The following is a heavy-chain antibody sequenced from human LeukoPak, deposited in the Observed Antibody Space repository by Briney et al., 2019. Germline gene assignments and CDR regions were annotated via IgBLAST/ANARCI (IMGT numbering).Heavy chain of an antibody. CDR1: GFTFSSYG. V-gene: IGHV3-30*18. CDR3: AKAPEKESASYFDY. Sequence: PGRSLRLSCAASGFTFSSYGMHWVRQAPGKGLERVAVISYDGSNKYYADSVKGRFTISRDNSKNTLYLQMNSLRAEDTAVYYCAKAPEKESASYFDYWGQGTLVTVSS. CDR2: ISYDGSNK. J-gene: IGHJ4*02.